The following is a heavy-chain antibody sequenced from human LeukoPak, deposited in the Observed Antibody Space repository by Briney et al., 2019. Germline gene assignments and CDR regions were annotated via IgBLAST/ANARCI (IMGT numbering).Heavy chain of an antibody. D-gene: IGHD4-17*01. Sequence: GGSLRLSCAASGFTFSSYAMSWVRQAPGKGLEWVSAISGSGGSTYYADSVKGRFTISRDNSKNTLYLQINSLRAEDTALYYCAKDRGDYGPADDAFHVWGQGTMVIVSS. V-gene: IGHV3-23*01. CDR1: GFTFSSYA. CDR3: AKDRGDYGPADDAFHV. J-gene: IGHJ3*01. CDR2: ISGSGGST.